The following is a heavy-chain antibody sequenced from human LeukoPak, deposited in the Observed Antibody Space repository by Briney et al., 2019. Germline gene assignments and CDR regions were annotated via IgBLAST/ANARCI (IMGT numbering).Heavy chain of an antibody. CDR2: INPHSGGT. Sequence: GASVKVSCKASGYXFTDYYIHWVRQAPGQGLEWMGWINPHSGGTNYAQKFQGRVTMTRDTSISTVYMEVSRLRSDDTAVYYCARDSSYSSSLYYFEYWGQGTLVTVSS. CDR3: ARDSSYSSSLYYFEY. CDR1: GYXFTDYY. V-gene: IGHV1-2*02. D-gene: IGHD6-6*01. J-gene: IGHJ4*02.